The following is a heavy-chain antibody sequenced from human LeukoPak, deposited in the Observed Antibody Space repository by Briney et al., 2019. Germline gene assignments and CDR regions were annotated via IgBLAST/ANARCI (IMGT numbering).Heavy chain of an antibody. CDR3: ARDSSSSDAFDI. CDR2: INQSGSS. Sequence: SETLSLTCAVYGGSFSDYFWSWVRQPPGRGLEWIGEINQSGSSTYNPSLKSRVTISVDTSKNQFSLKLSSVTAADTAVYYCARDSSSSDAFDIWGQGTMVTVSS. D-gene: IGHD2-2*01. CDR1: GGSFSDYF. V-gene: IGHV4-34*01. J-gene: IGHJ3*02.